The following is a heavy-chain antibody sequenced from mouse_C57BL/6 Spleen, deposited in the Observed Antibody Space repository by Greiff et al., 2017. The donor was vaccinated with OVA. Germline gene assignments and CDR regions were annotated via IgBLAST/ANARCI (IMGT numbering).Heavy chain of an antibody. Sequence: ESGPELVKPGASVKISCKASGYAFSSSWMNWVKQRPGKGLEWIGRIYPGDGDTNYNGKFKGKATLTADKSSSTAYMQLSSLTSEDSAVYFCARRDYYGSSYGYFDYWGQGTTLTVSS. V-gene: IGHV1-82*01. CDR3: ARRDYYGSSYGYFDY. CDR2: IYPGDGDT. CDR1: GYAFSSSW. J-gene: IGHJ2*01. D-gene: IGHD1-1*01.